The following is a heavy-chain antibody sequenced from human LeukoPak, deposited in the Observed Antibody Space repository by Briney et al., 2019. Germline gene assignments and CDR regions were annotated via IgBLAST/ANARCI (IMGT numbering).Heavy chain of an antibody. J-gene: IGHJ4*02. D-gene: IGHD1-26*01. CDR3: ARTRGSYYGLDY. Sequence: SETLSLTCTVSGGSISSSSYYWGWIRQPPGKGLEWIGTIYYSGSTNYNPSLKSRVTISVDTSKNQFSLKLSSVTAADTAVYYCARTRGSYYGLDYWGQGTLVTVSS. V-gene: IGHV4-39*07. CDR2: IYYSGST. CDR1: GGSISSSSYY.